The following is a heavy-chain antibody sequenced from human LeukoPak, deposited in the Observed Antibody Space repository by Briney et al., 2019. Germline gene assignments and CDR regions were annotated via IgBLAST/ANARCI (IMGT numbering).Heavy chain of an antibody. CDR3: SRSQFDY. J-gene: IGHJ4*02. CDR2: ISGDGTIK. CDR1: GFPFSSYW. Sequence: GGSLRLACEPPGFPFSSYWMLSVRQAPGKGLVWVSRISGDGTIKTYADFVRGRFTISRDNTKNILYLQMNSLRVEDTAIYFCSRSQFDYWGEGVLCTVSS. V-gene: IGHV3-74*03.